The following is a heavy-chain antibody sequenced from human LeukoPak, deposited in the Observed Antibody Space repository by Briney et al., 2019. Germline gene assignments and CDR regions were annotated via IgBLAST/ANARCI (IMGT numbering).Heavy chain of an antibody. D-gene: IGHD3-22*01. CDR2: ISGSGGST. J-gene: IGHJ4*02. Sequence: GGSLRLSCAASGFTFSSYAMSLVRQAPGKGLEWVSAISGSGGSTYYADSVKGRFTISRDNSKNTLYLQMNSLRAEDTAVYYCAKDPGLSQTYYYDSSGYSGYWGQGTLVTVSS. CDR1: GFTFSSYA. CDR3: AKDPGLSQTYYYDSSGYSGY. V-gene: IGHV3-23*01.